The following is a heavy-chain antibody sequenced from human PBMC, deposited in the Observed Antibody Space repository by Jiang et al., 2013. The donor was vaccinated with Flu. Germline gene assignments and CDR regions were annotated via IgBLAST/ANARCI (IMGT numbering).Heavy chain of an antibody. V-gene: IGHV1-2*02. D-gene: IGHD3-10*01. CDR3: ARAARGTMVRGALPY. CDR2: INPNSGGT. Sequence: SCKASGYTFTGYYMHWVRQAPGQGLEWMGWINPNSGGTNYAQKFQGRVTMTRDTSISTAYMELSRLRSDDTAVYYCARAARGTMVRGALPYWGQGTLVTVSS. CDR1: GYTFTGYY. J-gene: IGHJ4*02.